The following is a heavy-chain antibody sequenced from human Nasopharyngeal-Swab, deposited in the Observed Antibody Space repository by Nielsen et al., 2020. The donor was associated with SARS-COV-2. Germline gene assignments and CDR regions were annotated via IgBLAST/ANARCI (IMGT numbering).Heavy chain of an antibody. CDR1: GFTFSSYS. J-gene: IGHJ3*02. CDR2: ISGSGGST. Sequence: GGSLRLSCAASGFTFSSYSMNWVRQAPGKGLEWVSAISGSGGSTYYADSVKGRFTISRDNSKNTLYLQMNGLRAEDTAVYYCAKDYYDSSGYHPDAFDIWGQGTMVTVSS. D-gene: IGHD3-22*01. V-gene: IGHV3-23*01. CDR3: AKDYYDSSGYHPDAFDI.